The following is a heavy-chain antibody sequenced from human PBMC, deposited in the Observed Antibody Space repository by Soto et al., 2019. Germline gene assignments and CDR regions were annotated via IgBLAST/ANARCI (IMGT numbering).Heavy chain of an antibody. Sequence: ETLSLTCTVSGGSISSYYWSWIRQPPGKGLEWIGYIYYSGSTNYNPSLKSRVTISVDTSKNQFSLKLSSVTAADTAVYYCARVARLGELLPDYWGQGTLVTVSS. CDR1: GGSISSYY. CDR2: IYYSGST. J-gene: IGHJ4*02. CDR3: ARVARLGELLPDY. V-gene: IGHV4-59*01. D-gene: IGHD3-16*01.